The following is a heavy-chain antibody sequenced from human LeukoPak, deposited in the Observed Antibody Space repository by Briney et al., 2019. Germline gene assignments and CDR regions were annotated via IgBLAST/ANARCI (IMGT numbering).Heavy chain of an antibody. J-gene: IGHJ4*02. CDR2: IIPIFGTA. Sequence: ASVKVSCKASGGTFISYAISWVRQAPGQGLEWMGGIIPIFGTANYAQKVQGRVTITADESTSTAYMELSSLRSEETAVYYCARAHPDYGGYWRGPGHYYFDCWGQGTLVTVSS. CDR3: ARAHPDYGGYWRGPGHYYFDC. CDR1: GGTFISYA. D-gene: IGHD4-17*01. V-gene: IGHV1-69*01.